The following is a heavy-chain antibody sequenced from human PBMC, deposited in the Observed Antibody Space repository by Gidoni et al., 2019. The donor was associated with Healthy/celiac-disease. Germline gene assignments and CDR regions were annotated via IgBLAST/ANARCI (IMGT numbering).Heavy chain of an antibody. V-gene: IGHV4-39*01. CDR2: IYYSGST. J-gene: IGHJ4*02. D-gene: IGHD3-22*01. CDR1: GGSISSSSYY. Sequence: QLQLQESGPGLAKPSETLSLTCTGSGGSISSSSYYWGWIRQPPGKGLAWIGSIYYSGSTYYNPSRKSRVTISVDTSKNQFSLKLSSVTAADTAVYYCARNGVVVVIFDYWGQGTLVTVSS. CDR3: ARNGVVVVIFDY.